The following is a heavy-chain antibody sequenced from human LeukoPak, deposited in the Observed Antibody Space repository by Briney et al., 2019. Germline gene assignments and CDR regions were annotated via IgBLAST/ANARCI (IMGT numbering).Heavy chain of an antibody. D-gene: IGHD3-22*01. CDR1: GFTFDDYG. CDR3: ARVMGSGYSLDY. J-gene: IGHJ4*02. CDR2: INWNDGST. Sequence: GGSLRLSCAASGFTFDDYGMSWVRQAPGKGLEWVSGINWNDGSTGYADSVKGRFTISRDNAKNSLYLQMNSLRAEDTALYYCARVMGSGYSLDYWGQGTLVTVSS. V-gene: IGHV3-20*04.